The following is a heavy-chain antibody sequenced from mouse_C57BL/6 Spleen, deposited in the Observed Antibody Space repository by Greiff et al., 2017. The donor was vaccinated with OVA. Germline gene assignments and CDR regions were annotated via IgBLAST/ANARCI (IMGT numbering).Heavy chain of an antibody. J-gene: IGHJ4*01. D-gene: IGHD3-2*02. Sequence: EVKLQESGPELVKPGASVKISCKASGYSFTDYNMNWVKQSNGKSLEWIGVINPNYGTTSYNQKFKGKATLTVDQSSSTAYMQLNSLTSEDSAVYYCARGGQLNYYAMDYWGQGTSVTVSS. CDR1: GYSFTDYN. CDR2: INPNYGTT. CDR3: ARGGQLNYYAMDY. V-gene: IGHV1-39*01.